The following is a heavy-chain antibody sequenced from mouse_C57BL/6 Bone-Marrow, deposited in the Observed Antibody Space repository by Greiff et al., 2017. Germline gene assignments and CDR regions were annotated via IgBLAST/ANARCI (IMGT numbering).Heavy chain of an antibody. CDR3: ARYTYGSSSYYCDY. J-gene: IGHJ2*01. Sequence: EVQLVESGGGLVQPGGSLSLSCAASGFTFPDYYMSWVRQPPGKALEWLGFIRNKANGYTTEYSASVKGRFTISRDNSQSILYLQMNALSAEDSATYYCARYTYGSSSYYCDYWGQGTTLTVSS. CDR2: IRNKANGYTT. CDR1: GFTFPDYY. D-gene: IGHD1-1*01. V-gene: IGHV7-3*01.